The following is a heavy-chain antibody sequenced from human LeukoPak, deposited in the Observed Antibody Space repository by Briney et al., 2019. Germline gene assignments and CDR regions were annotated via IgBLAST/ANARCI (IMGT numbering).Heavy chain of an antibody. CDR3: ARFAAGGSYYYYMDV. D-gene: IGHD6-25*01. CDR1: GFTFSSCD. Sequence: PGGSLRLSCAASGFTFSSCDMHWVRQAPGKGLEWVAVISYDGSNKSYADFVKGRFTMSRDNAKNSLYLQMNSLRADDTAVYYCARFAAGGSYYYYMDVWGKGTTVTVSS. V-gene: IGHV3-30*03. CDR2: ISYDGSNK. J-gene: IGHJ6*03.